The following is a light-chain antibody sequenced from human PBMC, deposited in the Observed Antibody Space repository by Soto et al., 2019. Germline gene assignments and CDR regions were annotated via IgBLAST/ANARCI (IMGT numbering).Light chain of an antibody. CDR1: SSDVGGYNL. Sequence: QSVLTQPASVSGSPGQSITISCTGTSSDVGGYNLVSWYQQHPGKAPKLMIYEGSKRPSGVSNRFSGSKSGNTASLTISGLRAEDEADYYCCSFAGSNTFVFGTGTKVTVL. J-gene: IGLJ1*01. V-gene: IGLV2-23*03. CDR2: EGS. CDR3: CSFAGSNTFV.